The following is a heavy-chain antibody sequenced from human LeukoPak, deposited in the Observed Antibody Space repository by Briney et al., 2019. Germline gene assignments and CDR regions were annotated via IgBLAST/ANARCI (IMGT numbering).Heavy chain of an antibody. CDR1: GGTFSSYA. D-gene: IGHD6-13*01. J-gene: IGHJ4*02. Sequence: GASVKVSCTASGGTFSSYAISWVRQAPGQGLEWMGGIIPIFGTANYAQKFQGRVTITADESTSTAYMELSSLRSEDTAVYYCASQQQPEAFDYWGQGTLVTVSS. CDR2: IIPIFGTA. V-gene: IGHV1-69*13. CDR3: ASQQQPEAFDY.